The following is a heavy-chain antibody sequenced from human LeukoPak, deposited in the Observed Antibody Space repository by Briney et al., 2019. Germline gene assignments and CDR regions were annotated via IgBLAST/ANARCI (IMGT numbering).Heavy chain of an antibody. Sequence: GGSLRLSCAASGFTFSSYSMNWVRQAPGKGLEWVSYISSSSSTIYYADSVKGRFTISRDNAKNSLYLQMNSLRAEDTAVYYCARDESSSWYYEYYFDYWGQGTLVTVSS. CDR1: GFTFSSYS. V-gene: IGHV3-48*01. CDR3: ARDESSSWYYEYYFDY. CDR2: ISSSSSTI. D-gene: IGHD6-13*01. J-gene: IGHJ4*02.